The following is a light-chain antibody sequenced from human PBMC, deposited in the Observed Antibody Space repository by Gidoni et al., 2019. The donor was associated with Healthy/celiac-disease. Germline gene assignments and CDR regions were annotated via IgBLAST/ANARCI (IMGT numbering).Light chain of an antibody. CDR1: QDISNY. CDR2: AAS. Sequence: DSQMTQSPSSLSASVGDRVTITCQASQDISNYLNWYQQKPGKAPKLLIYAASNLETGVPSRFSGSGSGTDFTFTISSLQPEDIATYYCQQYDNLPLTFGGGTKVEIK. V-gene: IGKV1-33*01. CDR3: QQYDNLPLT. J-gene: IGKJ4*01.